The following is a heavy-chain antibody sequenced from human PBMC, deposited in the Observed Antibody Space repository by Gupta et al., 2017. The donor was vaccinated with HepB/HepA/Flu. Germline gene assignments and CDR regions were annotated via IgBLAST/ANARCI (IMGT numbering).Heavy chain of an antibody. CDR2: IKQDGSEK. CDR1: GFTFSSYW. J-gene: IGHJ6*03. CDR3: ARVEWGYSYGPYYYYYYMDV. D-gene: IGHD5-18*01. V-gene: IGHV3-7*01. Sequence: EVQLVESGGGLVQPGGSLRLSCAASGFTFSSYWMSWVRQAPGQGLEWVANIKQDGSEKYYVDSVKGRFTISRDNAKNSLYLQMNSLRAEDTAVYYCARVEWGYSYGPYYYYYYMDVWGKGTTVTVSS.